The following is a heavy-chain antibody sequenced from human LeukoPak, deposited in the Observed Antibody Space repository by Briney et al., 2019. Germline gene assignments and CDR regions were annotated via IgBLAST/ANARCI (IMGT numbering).Heavy chain of an antibody. CDR2: LSGSGITT. D-gene: IGHD6-19*01. CDR1: GFTFSNSA. CDR3: AKGIYSSGWSYFDY. J-gene: IGHJ4*01. V-gene: IGHV3-23*01. Sequence: GGSLRLSCAASGFTFSNSAMSWVRQAPGKGLEWVSTLSGSGITTYYEDSVKARFTISRDNSKNTLYLQMNSLRAEDTAVYYCAKGIYSSGWSYFDYWGHGTLVTVSS.